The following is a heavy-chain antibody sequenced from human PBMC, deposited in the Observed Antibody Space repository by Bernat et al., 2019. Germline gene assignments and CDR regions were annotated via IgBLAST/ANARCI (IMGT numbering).Heavy chain of an antibody. V-gene: IGHV3-73*02. CDR1: GFTFSGSA. CDR2: IRSKANSYAT. Sequence: EVQLVESGGGLVQPGGSLKLSCAASGFTFSGSAMHWVRQASGKGLEWVGRIRSKANSYATAYAASVKGRFTISRDNAKNTLYVQMNSLRAEDTAVYYCARVGLMTTVSPFDYWGQGTLVTVSS. D-gene: IGHD4-17*01. J-gene: IGHJ4*02. CDR3: ARVGLMTTVSPFDY.